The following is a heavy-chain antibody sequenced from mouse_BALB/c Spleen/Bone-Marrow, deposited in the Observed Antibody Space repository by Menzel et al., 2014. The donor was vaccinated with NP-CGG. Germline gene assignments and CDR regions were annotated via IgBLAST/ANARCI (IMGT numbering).Heavy chain of an antibody. J-gene: IGHJ1*01. Sequence: QVQLKDSGAELVRPGVSVKISCKGSGYTFTDYAMNWVKQSHAKGLEWIGVISTYYGDASYNQKFKGKATMTVDKSSSLPSVELANLSSVDAAIYYCARGGDMNFDVRGAGTPVPVPS. D-gene: IGHD3-2*01. CDR3: ARGGDMNFDV. CDR2: ISTYYGDA. CDR1: GYTFTDYA. V-gene: IGHV1S137*01.